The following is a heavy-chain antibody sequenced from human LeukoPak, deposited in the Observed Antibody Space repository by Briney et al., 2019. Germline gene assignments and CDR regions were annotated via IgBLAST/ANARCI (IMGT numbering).Heavy chain of an antibody. D-gene: IGHD2-15*01. CDR3: AKPAIGYCSGGSCSDY. Sequence: GGSLRLSCAASGFTFSSCAMSWVRQAPGKGLEWVSAISGSGGSTYYADSVKGRFTISRDNSKNTLYLQMNSLRAEDTAVYYCAKPAIGYCSGGSCSDYWGQGTLVTVSS. CDR2: ISGSGGST. V-gene: IGHV3-23*01. J-gene: IGHJ4*02. CDR1: GFTFSSCA.